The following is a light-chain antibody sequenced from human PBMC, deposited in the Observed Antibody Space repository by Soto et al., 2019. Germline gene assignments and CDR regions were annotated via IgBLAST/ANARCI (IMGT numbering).Light chain of an antibody. V-gene: IGKV3-20*01. CDR2: GAS. J-gene: IGKJ5*01. CDR1: QTVISSS. Sequence: EIVLTQSPGTLSLSPGERATLSCRASQTVISSSLAWFQQKPGQAPRLLIYGASNRAAGIPARFSGSRSGTDFTITISSVEPEDFAMYYCHQRNQFGQGTRLEIK. CDR3: HQRNQ.